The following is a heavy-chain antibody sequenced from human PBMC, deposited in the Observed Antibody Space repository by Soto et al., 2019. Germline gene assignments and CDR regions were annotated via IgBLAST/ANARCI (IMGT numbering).Heavy chain of an antibody. CDR1: GVSISSGSYY. Sequence: SETLSLTCTVSGVSISSGSYYWSWIRQHPGKGLEWIGYMFYGGNTYYNPSLKSRVTISVDTSKRQFSLKLSSVTAADTAVYYCARGSYGSGSDAFDIWGQGTMVTVSS. V-gene: IGHV4-31*03. D-gene: IGHD3-10*01. CDR2: MFYGGNT. CDR3: ARGSYGSGSDAFDI. J-gene: IGHJ3*02.